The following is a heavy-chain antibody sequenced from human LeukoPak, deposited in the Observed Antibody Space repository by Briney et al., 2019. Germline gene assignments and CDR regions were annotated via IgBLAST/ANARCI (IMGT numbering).Heavy chain of an antibody. D-gene: IGHD6-13*01. V-gene: IGHV3-9*03. CDR1: GFTFDDYA. Sequence: GGSLRLSCVASGFTFDDYAMHWVRQAPGKGLEWVSGITWNSGSTGYADSVKGRFTISRDNAKNSLYLQMNSLRPDDMALYYCAKNFDQQQVSGAFDIWGQGTMVTVSS. J-gene: IGHJ3*02. CDR2: ITWNSGST. CDR3: AKNFDQQQVSGAFDI.